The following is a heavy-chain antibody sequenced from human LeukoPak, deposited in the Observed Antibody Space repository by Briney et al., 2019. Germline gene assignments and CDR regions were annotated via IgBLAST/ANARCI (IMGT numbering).Heavy chain of an antibody. CDR2: IKQDGSDK. V-gene: IGHV3-7*04. CDR1: GFXFSSYW. Sequence: GGSLRLSCAASGFXFSSYWINWVRQAPGGGLEWVANIKQDGSDKYYVDSVKGRFTISRDNAKNSLYLQMNSLRAEDTAVYYCARSGQDYWGQGTLVTVSS. D-gene: IGHD3-10*01. CDR3: ARSGQDY. J-gene: IGHJ4*02.